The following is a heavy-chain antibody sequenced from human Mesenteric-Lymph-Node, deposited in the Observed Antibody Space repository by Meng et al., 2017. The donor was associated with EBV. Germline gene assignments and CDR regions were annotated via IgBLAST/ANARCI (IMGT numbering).Heavy chain of an antibody. CDR1: GDFISRGDFY. J-gene: IGHJ4*02. Sequence: QVGVPESGTELVMPSDSLSLTCPGPGDFISRGDFYLSWIRQPPGKGLEWIGYVYYNGNAYYNPSLKSRVSISVDTSKNEFSLNLKFVTAADTAVYYCARSPREYCIGYSCYFDWGQGTLVTVSS. CDR2: VYYNGNA. V-gene: IGHV4-30-4*01. D-gene: IGHD2-15*01. CDR3: ARSPREYCIGYSCYFD.